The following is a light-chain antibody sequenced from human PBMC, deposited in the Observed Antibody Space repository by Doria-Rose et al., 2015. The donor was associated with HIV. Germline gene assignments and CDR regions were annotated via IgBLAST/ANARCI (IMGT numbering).Light chain of an antibody. J-gene: IGKJ1*01. CDR2: GAS. V-gene: IGKV3-20*01. CDR1: QSVSANY. Sequence: DIVLTQSPGTLSLSPGERATLSCRASQSVSANYLAWYQQRPGQSPRLLIYGASSRATDISDRFSGSGSGTDFTLTISRLEPEDFAVYYCRQYASSRTFGQGTKVEIK. CDR3: RQYASSRT.